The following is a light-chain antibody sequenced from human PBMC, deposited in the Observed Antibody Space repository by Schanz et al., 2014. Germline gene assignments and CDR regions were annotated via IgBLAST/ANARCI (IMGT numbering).Light chain of an antibody. CDR3: SSYTRSAIFV. V-gene: IGLV2-14*03. J-gene: IGLJ1*01. CDR2: DVS. CDR1: SSDVGGYDF. Sequence: QSALTQPASVSGSPGQSITISCTGTSSDVGGYDFVSWYQQHPDKAPKLMIYDVSNRPSGVPYRFSGSKSGNTASLTISGLQAEDEAEYYCSSYTRSAIFVFGTGTKLTVL.